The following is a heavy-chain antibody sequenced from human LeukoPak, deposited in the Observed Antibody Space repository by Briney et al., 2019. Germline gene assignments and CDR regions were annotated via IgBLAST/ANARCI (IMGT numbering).Heavy chain of an antibody. J-gene: IGHJ5*02. D-gene: IGHD3-22*01. CDR2: FDPEDGET. Sequence: ASVKVSCKVSGYTLTELSMHWVRQAPGKGLEWMGGFDPEDGETIYAQKFQGRVTMTEDTSTDTACMELSSLRSEDTAVYYCAGSGYYYRWFDPWGQGTLVTVSS. V-gene: IGHV1-24*01. CDR1: GYTLTELS. CDR3: AGSGYYYRWFDP.